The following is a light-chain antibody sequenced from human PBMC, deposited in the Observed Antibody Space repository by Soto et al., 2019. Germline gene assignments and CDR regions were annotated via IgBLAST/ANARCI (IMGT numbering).Light chain of an antibody. CDR2: DVS. CDR1: QSISRW. CDR3: QQYNFYPYT. V-gene: IGKV1-5*01. Sequence: DIQMTQSPSSVSASVGDRVTITCRASQSISRWLAWYHQKPGKAPKLLISDVSTLQSGVPSRFSGSGSGTEFTLTISSLQPDDFSTYYCQQYNFYPYTFGQGTKLEI. J-gene: IGKJ2*01.